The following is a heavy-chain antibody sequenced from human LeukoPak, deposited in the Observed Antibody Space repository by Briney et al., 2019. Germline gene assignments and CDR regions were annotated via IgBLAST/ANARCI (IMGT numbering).Heavy chain of an antibody. CDR2: ISSSSSYI. CDR3: ARDVWFGELAVTYGMDV. V-gene: IGHV3-21*01. J-gene: IGHJ6*02. Sequence: GGSLRLSCAASGFTFSSYSMNWVRQDPGKGLEWVSSISSSSSYIYYADSVKGRFTISRDNAKNSVYLQMNSLRAEDTAVYYCARDVWFGELAVTYGMDVWGQGTTVTVSS. CDR1: GFTFSSYS. D-gene: IGHD3-10*01.